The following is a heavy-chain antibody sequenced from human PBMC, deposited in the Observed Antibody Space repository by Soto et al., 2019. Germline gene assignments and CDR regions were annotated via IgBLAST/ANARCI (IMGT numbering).Heavy chain of an antibody. D-gene: IGHD6-19*01. CDR1: GFTFSTYG. CDR3: AKDGQIAVAVFLD. CDR2: ISYDGSKK. J-gene: IGHJ4*02. Sequence: QVQLVESGGGVVQPGRSLRLSCAASGFTFSTYGMHWVRQAPGKGLEWVALISYDGSKKYYADSVKGRFTISRDNSKNTLYLQMNSLRAEDTAVYYCAKDGQIAVAVFLDWGQGHLVTVSS. V-gene: IGHV3-30*18.